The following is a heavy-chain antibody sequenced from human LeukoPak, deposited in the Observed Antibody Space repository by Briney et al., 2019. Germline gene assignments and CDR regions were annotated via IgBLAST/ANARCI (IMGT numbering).Heavy chain of an antibody. CDR2: IYYSGST. Sequence: SETLSLTCTVSGGSISSGDYYWSWIRQPPGKGLEWIGYIYYSGSTYYNPSLKSRVTISVDTSKNQFSLKLSSVTAADTAVYYCASQPGRFNWFDPWGQGTLVTVSS. CDR1: GGSISSGDYY. J-gene: IGHJ5*02. CDR3: ASQPGRFNWFDP. D-gene: IGHD2-2*01. V-gene: IGHV4-30-4*08.